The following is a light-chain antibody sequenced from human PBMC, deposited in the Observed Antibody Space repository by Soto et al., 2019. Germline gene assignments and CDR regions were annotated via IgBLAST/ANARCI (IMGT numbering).Light chain of an antibody. CDR3: QQYGSSGT. CDR1: QSVSSSY. CDR2: GAS. Sequence: EIVLTQSPATLSLSPGEIATLSFMASQSVSSSYLAWYQQKPGQAPRLLIYGASTRATGTPARFSGSGSGTDFTLTISRLEPEDFAVYYCQQYGSSGTFGQGTKVDIK. V-gene: IGKV3-20*01. J-gene: IGKJ1*01.